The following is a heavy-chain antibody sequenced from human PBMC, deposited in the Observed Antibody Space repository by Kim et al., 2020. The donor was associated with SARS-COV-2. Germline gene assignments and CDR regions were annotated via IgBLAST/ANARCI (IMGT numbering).Heavy chain of an antibody. CDR1: GFAFSTSW. J-gene: IGHJ4*01. CDR2: IKEDGRDT. Sequence: GGSLRLSCVGSGFAFSTSWMTWVRQVPGKGLEWVANIKEDGRDTYYVDSVKGRFTISRDNAKSSVYLQMNSLRAEDPAVDYCARDPYDSSGYVAIDYWG. CDR3: ARDPYDSSGYVAIDY. V-gene: IGHV3-7*01. D-gene: IGHD3-22*01.